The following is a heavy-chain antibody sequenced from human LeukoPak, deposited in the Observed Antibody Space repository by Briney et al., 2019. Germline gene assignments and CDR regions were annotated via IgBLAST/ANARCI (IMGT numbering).Heavy chain of an antibody. CDR2: SYRGDSDT. J-gene: IGHJ4*02. Sequence: GESLKISCKGSGYSFTSYWIGWVRQMPGKGLEWMGISYRGDSDTRYSPSFQGQVTISADKSISTSYLQWSSLKASDTAMYYCARQAAYCGGDCYPFPFDYWGQGTLVTVSS. V-gene: IGHV5-51*01. CDR1: GYSFTSYW. D-gene: IGHD2-21*02. CDR3: ARQAAYCGGDCYPFPFDY.